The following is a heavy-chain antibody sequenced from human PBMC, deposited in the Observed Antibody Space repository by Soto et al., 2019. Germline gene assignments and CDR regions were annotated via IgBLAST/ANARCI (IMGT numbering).Heavy chain of an antibody. CDR3: AKERTVTTSFASADPFDY. J-gene: IGHJ4*02. D-gene: IGHD4-17*01. CDR2: ISGSGGST. V-gene: IGHV3-23*01. Sequence: GGSLRLSCAASGFTFSSYAMSWVRQAPGKGLEWVSAISGSGGSTYYADSVKGRFTISRDNSKNTLYLQMNSLRAEDTAVYYCAKERTVTTSFASADPFDYWGQGTLVTVSS. CDR1: GFTFSSYA.